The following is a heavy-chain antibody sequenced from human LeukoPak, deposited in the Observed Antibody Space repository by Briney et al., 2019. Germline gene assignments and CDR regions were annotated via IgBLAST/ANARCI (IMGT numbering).Heavy chain of an antibody. Sequence: GGSLRLSCAASGFTVSSHYMSWVRQAPGKGLEWVSVIYSGGSTYYADPAKGRFTISRDDSKNTLYLQMNSLRAEDTAVYYCASRDSCNYNWGQGTLVIVSS. D-gene: IGHD5-24*01. CDR1: GFTVSSHY. CDR3: ASRDSCNYN. J-gene: IGHJ4*02. CDR2: IYSGGST. V-gene: IGHV3-53*01.